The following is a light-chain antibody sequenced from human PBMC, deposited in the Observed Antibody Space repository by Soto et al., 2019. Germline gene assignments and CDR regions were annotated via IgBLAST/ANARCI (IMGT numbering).Light chain of an antibody. CDR3: QQYHNWPPIT. Sequence: VLTHSPGTLSLSPGERATLSCKASQFVSSNLAWYQQKPGQAPTLLLYGASTRATGIPARFSGSGSGTEFTLTISNLQSEDFAVYFCQQYHNWPPITFGQGTRLEIK. V-gene: IGKV3D-15*01. J-gene: IGKJ5*01. CDR2: GAS. CDR1: QFVSSN.